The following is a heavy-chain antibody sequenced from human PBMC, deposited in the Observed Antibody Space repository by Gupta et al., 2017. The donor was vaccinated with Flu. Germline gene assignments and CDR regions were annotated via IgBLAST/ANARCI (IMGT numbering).Heavy chain of an antibody. V-gene: IGHV3-30*18. D-gene: IGHD1-1*01. J-gene: IGHJ6*02. Sequence: QVQLVESGGGVVQPGRSLRLSCAASGFTFSSYGMHWVRQAPGKGLEWVAVISYDGSNKYYADSVKGRFTISRDNSKNTLYLQMNSLRAEDTAVYYGAKGSGYYYYYGMDVWGQGTKGTVSS. CDR2: ISYDGSNK. CDR1: GFTFSSYG. CDR3: AKGSGYYYYYGMDV.